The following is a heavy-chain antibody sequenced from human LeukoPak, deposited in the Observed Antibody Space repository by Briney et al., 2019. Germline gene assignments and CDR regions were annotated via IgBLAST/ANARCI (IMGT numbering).Heavy chain of an antibody. CDR1: GFTFDDYS. CDR2: ISWVGGST. V-gene: IGHV3-43*01. Sequence: PGGSLRLSCVASGFTFDDYSMHWVRQAPGKGLEWVSLISWVGGSTYYADSVKGRFTISRDNSKNSLYLPMNSLRTADTALYYCAKDLDSSGRFDYWGEGTLVTVSS. CDR3: AKDLDSSGRFDY. J-gene: IGHJ4*02. D-gene: IGHD6-19*01.